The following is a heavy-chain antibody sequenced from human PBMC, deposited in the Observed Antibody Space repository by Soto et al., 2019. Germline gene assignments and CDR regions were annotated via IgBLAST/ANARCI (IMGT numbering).Heavy chain of an antibody. V-gene: IGHV3-23*01. CDR2: ISGSGDRT. CDR1: GFTFSNYA. D-gene: IGHD5-18*01. Sequence: PGGSLRLSCAASGFTFSNYAMSWVRQAPGKGPEWVSAISGSGDRTYYVDSVKGRFTISRDNSQNTVSLQMNSLRADDTAVYYCAKVGYPPFFKYWGQGTLVTVSS. J-gene: IGHJ4*02. CDR3: AKVGYPPFFKY.